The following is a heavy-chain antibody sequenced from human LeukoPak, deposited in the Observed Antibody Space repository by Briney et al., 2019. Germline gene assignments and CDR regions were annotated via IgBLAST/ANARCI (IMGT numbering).Heavy chain of an antibody. CDR2: ISGSGGST. Sequence: PGGSLRLSCAASGFTFSSYAMSWVRQAPGKGLEWVSAISGSGGSTYYADSVKGRCTISSDDSKTALYLKNNTQRPENTAVYYCAQTYPPPPYPYSFDHWGQGTLVTVSS. CDR3: AQTYPPPPYPYSFDH. J-gene: IGHJ4*02. D-gene: IGHD2-2*01. V-gene: IGHV3-23*01. CDR1: GFTFSSYA.